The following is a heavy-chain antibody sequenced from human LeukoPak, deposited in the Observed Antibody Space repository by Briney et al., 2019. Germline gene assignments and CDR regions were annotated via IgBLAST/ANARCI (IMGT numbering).Heavy chain of an antibody. Sequence: GGSLRLSCVASGFTFSSYAMSWVRQTPGKGLEWVSAISNSGGSTYNADSVKGRFTISRDNSKNTLYLQMNSLRAEDTAVYYCAKRYCSGGSCCPDYWGQGTRVTVPS. J-gene: IGHJ4*02. CDR2: ISNSGGST. CDR1: GFTFSSYA. CDR3: AKRYCSGGSCCPDY. D-gene: IGHD2-15*01. V-gene: IGHV3-23*01.